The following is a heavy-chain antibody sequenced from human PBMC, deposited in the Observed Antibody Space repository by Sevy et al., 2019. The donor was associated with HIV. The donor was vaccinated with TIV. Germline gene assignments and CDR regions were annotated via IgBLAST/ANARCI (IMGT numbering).Heavy chain of an antibody. V-gene: IGHV3-7*01. CDR2: IKQDGSEK. CDR3: ARAGVDIVATIVGYYYYYYYMDV. D-gene: IGHD5-12*01. CDR1: GFTFSSYW. J-gene: IGHJ6*03. Sequence: GGSLRLSCAASGFTFSSYWMSWVRQAPGKGLEWVANIKQDGSEKYYVDSVKGRFTISRDNAKNSLYLQMNSLRAEDTAVYYCARAGVDIVATIVGYYYYYYYMDVWGKGTTVTVSS.